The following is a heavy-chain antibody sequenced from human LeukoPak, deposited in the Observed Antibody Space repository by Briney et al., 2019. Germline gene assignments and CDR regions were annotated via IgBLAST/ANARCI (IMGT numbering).Heavy chain of an antibody. J-gene: IGHJ4*02. CDR1: GFTFSSYA. D-gene: IGHD4-17*01. V-gene: IGHV3-23*01. Sequence: GGSLRLSCAASGFTFSSYAMSWVRQAPGKGLEWVSAISGSGGSTYYADSVKGRFTISRDNSKNTLYLQMNSLRAEDTAVYYCARDSSGDYAVDYWGQGTLVSVSS. CDR2: ISGSGGST. CDR3: ARDSSGDYAVDY.